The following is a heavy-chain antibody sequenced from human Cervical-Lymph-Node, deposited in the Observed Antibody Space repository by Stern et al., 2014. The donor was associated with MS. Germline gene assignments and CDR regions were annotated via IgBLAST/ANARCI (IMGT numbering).Heavy chain of an antibody. Sequence: AQLVQSGAEVKKPGESLKISCKLSGYSFTIYYMAWGRQMPVKGLQWMGVIYPYDSDTTYSPSFQGQVTISADKPTPTASLQWSSLRASDTAMYYCARHVQGFDYWGQGTLVTVSS. CDR3: ARHVQGFDY. CDR2: IYPYDSDT. V-gene: IGHV5-51*04. CDR1: GYSFTIYY. J-gene: IGHJ4*02.